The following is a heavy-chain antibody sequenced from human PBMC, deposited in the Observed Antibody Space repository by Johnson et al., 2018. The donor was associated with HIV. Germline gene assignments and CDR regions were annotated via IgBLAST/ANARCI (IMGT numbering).Heavy chain of an antibody. CDR2: ISYDESNK. Sequence: QEQLVESGGGLVQPGGSLRLSCAASGFTFSSYAMHWVRQAPGKGLEWVAVISYDESNKYYADSVKGRFTISRDNSKNTLYLQMNSLRAEDTAVYYCAKDRDSSSWYGYDAFDIWGQGTMVTVSS. J-gene: IGHJ3*02. D-gene: IGHD6-13*01. CDR3: AKDRDSSSWYGYDAFDI. V-gene: IGHV3-30-3*01. CDR1: GFTFSSYA.